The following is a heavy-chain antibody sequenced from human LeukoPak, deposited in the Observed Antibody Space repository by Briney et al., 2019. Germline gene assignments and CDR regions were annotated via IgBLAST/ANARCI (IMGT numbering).Heavy chain of an antibody. J-gene: IGHJ4*02. CDR2: ISSSSSTI. Sequence: GGSLRLSCAASGFTFSNAWMNWVRQAPGKGLEWVSYISSSSSTIYYADSVKGRFTISRDNAKNSLYLQMNSLIAEDTAVYYCARAAGSDWGQGTLVTVSS. CDR3: ARAAGSD. V-gene: IGHV3-48*01. CDR1: GFTFSNAW. D-gene: IGHD3-10*01.